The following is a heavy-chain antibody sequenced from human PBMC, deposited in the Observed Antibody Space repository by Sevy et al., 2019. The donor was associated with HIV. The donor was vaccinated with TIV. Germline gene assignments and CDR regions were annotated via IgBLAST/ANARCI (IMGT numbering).Heavy chain of an antibody. J-gene: IGHJ4*02. CDR3: AHETFGRFES. Sequence: GGSLRLYCAASGFTFSANWMNWVRQAPGKGLAWVANIKADGSDKHYVDSVEGRFTMSRDNAKNLLFLQMNSLRVEDTAVYYCAHETFGRFESWGQGTLVTVSS. CDR1: GFTFSANW. D-gene: IGHD3-16*01. CDR2: IKADGSDK. V-gene: IGHV3-7*01.